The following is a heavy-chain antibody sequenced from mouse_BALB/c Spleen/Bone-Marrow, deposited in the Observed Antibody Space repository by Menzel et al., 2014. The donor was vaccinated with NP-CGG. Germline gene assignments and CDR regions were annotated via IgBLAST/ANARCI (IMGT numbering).Heavy chain of an antibody. D-gene: IGHD2-14*01. V-gene: IGHV1-84*02. Sequence: LVESGPELVKPGASVKISCKASGYTFTDYYINWVKQKPGQGLEWIGWIYPGSGNTKYNEKSKGKATLTVDTSSSTAYMQLSSLTSEDAAVYFCARQVRLFYAMDYWGQGTPVTVSS. CDR3: ARQVRLFYAMDY. CDR2: IYPGSGNT. J-gene: IGHJ4*01. CDR1: GYTFTDYY.